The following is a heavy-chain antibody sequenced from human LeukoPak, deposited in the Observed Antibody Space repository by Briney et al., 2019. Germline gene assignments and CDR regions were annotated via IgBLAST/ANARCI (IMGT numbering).Heavy chain of an antibody. V-gene: IGHV1-2*02. CDR3: AREPVTGTLNFFDP. Sequence: ASVKVSCKASGYTFTDYYLHWVRQARGQGLEGMGWIKPNSGGTNYAHKFQGRVTMTRDTSLNTAYMELNRLISDDTAVYYCAREPVTGTLNFFDPWGQGALVTVTS. CDR1: GYTFTDYY. J-gene: IGHJ5*02. D-gene: IGHD6-19*01. CDR2: IKPNSGGT.